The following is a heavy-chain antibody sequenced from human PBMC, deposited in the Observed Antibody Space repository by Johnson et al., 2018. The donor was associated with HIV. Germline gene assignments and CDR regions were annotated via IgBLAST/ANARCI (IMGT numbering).Heavy chain of an antibody. J-gene: IGHJ3*02. D-gene: IGHD3-16*01. V-gene: IGHV3-74*01. CDR1: GFTFSNYW. Sequence: VQLVESGGGLVQPGGSLRLSCGASGFTFSNYWMQWVRQAPGKGLVWVSRINGDGSRSTYEDSVKGRFTISRDNAKNTLFLQMHSLRAEDTAVYLCTRGTEFGGWINAFAIWGLGTVVSVSS. CDR2: INGDGSRS. CDR3: TRGTEFGGWINAFAI.